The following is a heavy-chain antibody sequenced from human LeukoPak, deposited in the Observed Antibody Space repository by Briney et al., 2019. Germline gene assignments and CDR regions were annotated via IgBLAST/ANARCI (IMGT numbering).Heavy chain of an antibody. V-gene: IGHV3-21*01. J-gene: IGHJ4*02. CDR1: GFTFSSYS. CDR3: ARDRGRGYSYGYSDY. Sequence: PGGSLRLSCAASGFTFSSYSMNWLRQAPGKGLEWFSSISSSSSYIYYADSVKGRFTISRDNAKNSLYLQMNSLRAEDTAVYYCARDRGRGYSYGYSDYWGQGTLVTVSS. D-gene: IGHD5-18*01. CDR2: ISSSSSYI.